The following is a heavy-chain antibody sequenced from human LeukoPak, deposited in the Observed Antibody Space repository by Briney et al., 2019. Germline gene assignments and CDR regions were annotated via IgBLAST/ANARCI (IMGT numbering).Heavy chain of an antibody. CDR2: IYYDGNKK. J-gene: IGHJ4*02. CDR1: GFTFRYFG. Sequence: GGSLRLSCAASGFTFRYFGMNWVRQAPGKGLEWVALIYYDGNKKEYAGSVKGRFTISRDDSKNTLYLQMNSLRAEDTAVYYCARVRFCTSSSCYGNFDYWGQGTLVTVSS. V-gene: IGHV3-33*01. D-gene: IGHD2-2*01. CDR3: ARVRFCTSSSCYGNFDY.